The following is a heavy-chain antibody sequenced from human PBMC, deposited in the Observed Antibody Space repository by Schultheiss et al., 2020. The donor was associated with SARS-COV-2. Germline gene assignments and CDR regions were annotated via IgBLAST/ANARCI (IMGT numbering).Heavy chain of an antibody. J-gene: IGHJ3*02. D-gene: IGHD1-26*01. V-gene: IGHV4-39*07. CDR3: AREGGSYGGGEDAFDI. Sequence: SETLSLTCTVSGGSISSSSYYWGWIRQPPGKGLEWIGSIYTSGSTNYNPSLKSRVTMSVDTSKNQFSLKLSSVTAADTAVYYCAREGGSYGGGEDAFDIWGQGTMVTVSS. CDR1: GGSISSSSYY. CDR2: IYTSGST.